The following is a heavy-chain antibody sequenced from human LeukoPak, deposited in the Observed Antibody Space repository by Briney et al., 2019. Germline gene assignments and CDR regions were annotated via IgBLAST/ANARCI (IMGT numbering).Heavy chain of an antibody. Sequence: ASVKVSCKASGYTFTSYDINWVRQATGQGLEWMGWMNPNSGNTGYAQKFQGRVTITRNTSISTAYMELSSLRFEDTAVYYCARATYCGGDCYLGGYFDYWGQGTLVTVSS. CDR2: MNPNSGNT. CDR3: ARATYCGGDCYLGGYFDY. V-gene: IGHV1-8*03. CDR1: GYTFTSYD. J-gene: IGHJ4*02. D-gene: IGHD2-21*02.